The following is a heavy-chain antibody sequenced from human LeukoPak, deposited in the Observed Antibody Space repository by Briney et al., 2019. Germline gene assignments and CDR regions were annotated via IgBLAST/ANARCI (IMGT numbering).Heavy chain of an antibody. CDR2: IYSGDSDT. CDR1: GYSFTNYW. D-gene: IGHD1-1*01. V-gene: IGHV5-51*01. J-gene: IGHJ5*02. CDR3: AKFLSTGSTYWFDT. Sequence: GESLKISCQGSGYSFTNYWIGWVRQMPGKGLEWMGIIYSGDSDTRYSPSFQGQVTVSADKSISTAYLQWSSLKASDTAMYYCAKFLSTGSTYWFDTWGQGTLVTVSS.